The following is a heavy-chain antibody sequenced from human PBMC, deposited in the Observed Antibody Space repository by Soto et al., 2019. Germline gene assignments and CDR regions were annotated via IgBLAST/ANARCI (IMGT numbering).Heavy chain of an antibody. CDR2: IYPGDSDT. D-gene: IGHD3-22*01. J-gene: IGHJ3*02. Sequence: GESLKISCKGSGYSFTIFWVVWVRQMPGRGLEWMGNIYPGDSDTRYTPPFQGQVTISADKSTNTAYLQWHSLQASDTALYYCAKQDDRGALEIWGQGTKVTVSS. CDR3: AKQDDRGALEI. CDR1: GYSFTIFW. V-gene: IGHV5-51*01.